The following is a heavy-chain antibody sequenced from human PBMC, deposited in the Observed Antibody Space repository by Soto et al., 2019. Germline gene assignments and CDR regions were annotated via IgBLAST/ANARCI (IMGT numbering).Heavy chain of an antibody. CDR3: ARLVSSGWYTGDY. D-gene: IGHD6-13*01. CDR1: GGSFSGYY. Sequence: QVRLQQWGAGLLKPPETLSLTCAVFGGSFSGYYWSWIRQPPGKGLEWIGQINQSGTTNYNPSLKSRVTISIDTSRSQFSLSLGSLTAADTAIYYCARLVSSGWYTGDYWGQGTLVTVSS. V-gene: IGHV4-34*01. J-gene: IGHJ4*02. CDR2: INQSGTT.